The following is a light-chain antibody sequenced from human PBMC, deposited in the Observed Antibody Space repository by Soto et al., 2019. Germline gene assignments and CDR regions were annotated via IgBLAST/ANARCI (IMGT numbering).Light chain of an antibody. CDR3: QQHDNWPST. CDR1: QSISNN. V-gene: IGKV3-15*01. Sequence: EIVMTQSPATLSVSPGEGATLFCRASQSISNNLAWYQQKPGQAPRLLIYGAYSRATGVPARFSGSGSGTEFTLTISSLQSGDFAVYYCQQHDNWPSTFGQGTKVDVK. CDR2: GAY. J-gene: IGKJ1*01.